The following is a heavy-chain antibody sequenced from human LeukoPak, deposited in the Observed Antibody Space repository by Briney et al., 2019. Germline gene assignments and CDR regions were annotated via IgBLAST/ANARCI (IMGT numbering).Heavy chain of an antibody. J-gene: IGHJ6*02. CDR2: IYYSGST. V-gene: IGHV4-59*01. Sequence: SETLSLTCTVSGGSISSYYWSWIRRPPGKGLEWIGYIYYSGSTNYNPSLKSRVTISVDTSKNQFSLKLSSVTAADTAVYYCARLSAATPDYYYGMDVWGQGTTVTVSS. CDR3: ARLSAATPDYYYGMDV. D-gene: IGHD2-15*01. CDR1: GGSISSYY.